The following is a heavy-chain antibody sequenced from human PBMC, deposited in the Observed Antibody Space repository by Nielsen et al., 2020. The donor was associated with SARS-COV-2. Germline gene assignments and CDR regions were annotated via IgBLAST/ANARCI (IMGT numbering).Heavy chain of an antibody. CDR2: IYHSGST. D-gene: IGHD3-3*01. J-gene: IGHJ3*02. Sequence: WIRQPPGKGLEWIGSIYHSGSTYYNPSLKSRVTISVDTSKNQFSLKLSSVTAADTAVYYCARHFESSSITIFGVVKGSGAFDIWGQGTMVTVSS. CDR3: ARHFESSSITIFGVVKGSGAFDI. V-gene: IGHV4-39*01.